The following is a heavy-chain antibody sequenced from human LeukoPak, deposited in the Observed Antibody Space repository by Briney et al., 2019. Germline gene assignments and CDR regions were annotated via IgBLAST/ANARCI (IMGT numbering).Heavy chain of an antibody. J-gene: IGHJ6*03. V-gene: IGHV1-69*05. CDR1: GGTFISYA. Sequence: SVKVSCKASGGTFISYAISWVRQAPGLGLEWMGRIIPIFGTANYAQKFQGRVTITTDESTSTAYMELSSLRSEDTAVYYCARVSRFYYYMDVWGKGTTVTVSS. CDR3: ARVSRFYYYMDV. D-gene: IGHD3-3*01. CDR2: IIPIFGTA.